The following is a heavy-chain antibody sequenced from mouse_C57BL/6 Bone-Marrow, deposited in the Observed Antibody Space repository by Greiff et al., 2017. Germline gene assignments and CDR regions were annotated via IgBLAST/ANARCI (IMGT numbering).Heavy chain of an antibody. Sequence: QVQLLQPGAELVKPGASVKLSCKASGYTFTSYWMPWVKQRPGRGLEWIGRIDPNSGGTKYHEKFKSKATLTVNKPTSTAYMQLSRLTSENSTVYYCAQRLLYDSWGQGTTLTVSS. CDR3: AQRLLYDS. CDR2: IDPNSGGT. CDR1: GYTFTSYW. D-gene: IGHD6-1*01. J-gene: IGHJ2*01. V-gene: IGHV1-72*01.